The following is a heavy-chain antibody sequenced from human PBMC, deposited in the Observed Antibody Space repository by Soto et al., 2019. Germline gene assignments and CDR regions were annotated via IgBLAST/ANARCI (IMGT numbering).Heavy chain of an antibody. CDR3: ARDPGDFGIGPKNWSAP. Sequence: QVQLVQSGAEVKKPGASVKVSCKASGYTFTSYGISWVRQAPGQGLEWMGWISAYNGNTNYAQKLQGRVTMTTDTSTSKAYRELRSLRSDDTAVYYCARDPGDFGIGPKNWSAPWGQGTLVTVSS. CDR1: GYTFTSYG. CDR2: ISAYNGNT. J-gene: IGHJ5*02. D-gene: IGHD3-3*01. V-gene: IGHV1-18*01.